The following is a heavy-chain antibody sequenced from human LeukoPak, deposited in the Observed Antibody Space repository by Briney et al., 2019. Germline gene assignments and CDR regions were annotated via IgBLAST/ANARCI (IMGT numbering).Heavy chain of an antibody. D-gene: IGHD4-11*01. CDR1: GFIFSNYA. CDR3: AKSVEHSNYRKFHD. J-gene: IGHJ4*02. CDR2: ISGGGGGT. V-gene: IGHV3-23*01. Sequence: GGSLRLTCAASGFIFSNYAMSWVRQAPGKGPEWVSGISGGGGGTYYADSVKGRFTISRANSKNTLYLQMKSLRVDDTAVYYCAKSVEHSNYRKFHDWGQGTLVTVSS.